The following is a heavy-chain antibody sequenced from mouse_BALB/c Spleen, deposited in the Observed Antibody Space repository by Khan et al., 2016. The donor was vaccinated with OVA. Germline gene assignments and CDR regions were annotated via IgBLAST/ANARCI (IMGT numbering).Heavy chain of an antibody. J-gene: IGHJ2*01. V-gene: IGHV5-17*02. Sequence: EVQLVESGGGLVQPGGSWKLSCAASGFIFSSFGMHWVRQAPEKGLEWVAYINSGSTTIYYADPVKGRFTISRDNPKNTLFLQMTSLRSEDTAMYYCARGNWAYWGQGTTLTVSS. D-gene: IGHD4-1*01. CDR2: INSGSTTI. CDR3: ARGNWAY. CDR1: GFIFSSFG.